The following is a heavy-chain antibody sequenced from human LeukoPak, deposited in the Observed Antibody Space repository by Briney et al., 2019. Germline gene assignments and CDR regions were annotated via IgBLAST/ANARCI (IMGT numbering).Heavy chain of an antibody. Sequence: ETLSLTCTVSVGSISSYYWSWIRKAPGKRLEWVSIISGCSSAILSADALKGRFTIPRQDAKLLLYLDMKSLRAEDTAVYYCARGHTALKRHFDSWGQGTLVTVSS. CDR2: ISGCSSAI. CDR3: ARGHTALKRHFDS. V-gene: IGHV3-21*01. CDR1: VGSISSYY. J-gene: IGHJ4*02.